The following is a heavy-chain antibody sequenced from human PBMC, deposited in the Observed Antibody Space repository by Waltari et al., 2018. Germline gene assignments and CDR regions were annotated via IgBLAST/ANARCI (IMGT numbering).Heavy chain of an antibody. CDR3: ASDGDGDYPFDY. V-gene: IGHV1-69*13. Sequence: QVQLVQSGAEVKKPGSSVKVSCKSSGGTFTSYAIGWARQAPGKGLEWMGGIIPIFGTANYAQKFKGRVMTTEDEYTSTAYMELSRLRSEDTAVYYCASDGDGDYPFDYWGQGTLVTVSS. J-gene: IGHJ4*02. CDR2: IIPIFGTA. D-gene: IGHD4-17*01. CDR1: GGTFTSYA.